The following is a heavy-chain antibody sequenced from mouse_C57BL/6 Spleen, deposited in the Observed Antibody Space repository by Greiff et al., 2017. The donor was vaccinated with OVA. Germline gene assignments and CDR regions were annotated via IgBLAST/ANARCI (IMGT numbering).Heavy chain of an antibody. J-gene: IGHJ4*01. Sequence: EVKLVESGGGLVKPGGSLKLSCAASGFTFSSYAMSWVRQTPEKRLEWVATISDGGSYTYYPDNVKGRFTISRDNAKNNLYLQMSHLKSEDTAMYYCARGYYGSSSLYARDYWGQGTSVTVSS. CDR2: ISDGGSYT. CDR1: GFTFSSYA. CDR3: ARGYYGSSSLYARDY. V-gene: IGHV5-4*03. D-gene: IGHD1-1*01.